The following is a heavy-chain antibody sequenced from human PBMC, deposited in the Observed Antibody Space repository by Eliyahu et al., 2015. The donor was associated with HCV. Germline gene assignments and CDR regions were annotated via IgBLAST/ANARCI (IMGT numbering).Heavy chain of an antibody. D-gene: IGHD3-10*01. Sequence: QLQLQESGPGLVAPSGTLSLTCTVSGDSSSSNSYYWGWMRQPPGKGLEWIGSIYYSGTTYYNPSLKTRVTISVDTSTNQFALKLTSVTAADTAVYYCARTMTRGVIGSFDIWGQGTMVTVSS. V-gene: IGHV4-39*01. CDR3: ARTMTRGVIGSFDI. CDR1: GDSSSSNSYY. CDR2: IYYSGTT. J-gene: IGHJ3*02.